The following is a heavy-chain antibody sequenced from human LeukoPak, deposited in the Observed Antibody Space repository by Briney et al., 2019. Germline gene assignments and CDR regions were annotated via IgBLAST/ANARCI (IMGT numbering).Heavy chain of an antibody. V-gene: IGHV4-4*07. CDR1: GGSISSYY. CDR3: ARAIPSYFGMDV. J-gene: IGHJ6*02. CDR2: IYSSGST. Sequence: SGTLSLTCTVSGGSISSYYWNWIRQPAGKGLEWIGRIYSSGSTTYNPSLKSRLTMSVDTSKNQFSLRLSSVTAADTAVYYCARAIPSYFGMDVWGQGTTVTVSS.